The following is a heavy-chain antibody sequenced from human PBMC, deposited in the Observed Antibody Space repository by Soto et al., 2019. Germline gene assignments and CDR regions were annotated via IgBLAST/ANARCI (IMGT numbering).Heavy chain of an antibody. V-gene: IGHV3-74*01. CDR1: GFTFSSYW. D-gene: IGHD3-16*01. CDR3: ARSRGSGGVEYNMDV. J-gene: IGHJ6*02. Sequence: EVQLVESGGGLVQPGGSLRLSCAASGFTFSSYWMHWVRQGPGEGLVWVSRIMSDGSGTTYADSVKGRCTISRDNAKNTLYLQMNRLRAEDTAVYHCARSRGSGGVEYNMDVWGQGTTVTVSS. CDR2: IMSDGSGT.